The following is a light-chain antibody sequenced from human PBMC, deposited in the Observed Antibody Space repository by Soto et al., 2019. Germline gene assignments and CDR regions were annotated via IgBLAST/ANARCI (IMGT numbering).Light chain of an antibody. J-gene: IGKJ1*01. CDR3: QQYISSPLT. CDR1: QSVSSS. V-gene: IGKV3-20*01. Sequence: EIMMTQSPATLSVSPGERATLSCRASQSVSSSLAWYQQKPGQAPRLLIYDASSRATGIPDRFTGSGSGTDFTLTISRPEPEDFAVYYCQQYISSPLTFGQGTKWIS. CDR2: DAS.